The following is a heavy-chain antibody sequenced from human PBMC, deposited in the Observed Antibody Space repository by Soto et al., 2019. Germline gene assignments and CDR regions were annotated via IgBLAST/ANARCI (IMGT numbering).Heavy chain of an antibody. CDR3: VRVVAIPGYPDN. CDR1: GDTSSSYA. CDR2: IVPIVDTS. Sequence: SLQVTYLPSGDTSSSYAISWVLEATGPGPEWMGGIVPIVDTSTYAQKFQGRVTITADESTSTVYMELSSLRSDDTAVYYCVRVVAIPGYPDNWGQGTLVTVSS. J-gene: IGHJ4*02. V-gene: IGHV1-69*13. D-gene: IGHD5-12*01.